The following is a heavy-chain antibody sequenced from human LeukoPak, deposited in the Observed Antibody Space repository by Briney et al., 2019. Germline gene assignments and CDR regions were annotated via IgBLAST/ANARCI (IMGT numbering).Heavy chain of an antibody. CDR1: GYTFTGYY. Sequence: ASVKVSCKASGYTFTGYYIHWVRQAPGQGLEWMGWINPNSGGTNYAQNFRGRVTMSRDTSISTAYMELSRLRSDDTAVYYCARAVGYGSGTYRQYYFDYWGQGTLVTVSS. J-gene: IGHJ4*02. CDR3: ARAVGYGSGTYRQYYFDY. V-gene: IGHV1-2*02. D-gene: IGHD3-10*01. CDR2: INPNSGGT.